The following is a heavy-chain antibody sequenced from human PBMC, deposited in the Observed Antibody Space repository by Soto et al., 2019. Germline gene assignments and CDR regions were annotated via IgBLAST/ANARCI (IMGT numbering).Heavy chain of an antibody. CDR2: IYTSGST. D-gene: IGHD2-2*02. CDR1: GGSISSYY. CDR3: ARGGTEYCSSTSCYRHNWFDP. V-gene: IGHV4-4*07. J-gene: IGHJ5*02. Sequence: PSETLSLTCTVSGGSISSYYWSWIRQPAGKGLEWIGRIYTSGSTNYNPSLKSRVTMSVDTSKNQFSLKLSSVTAADTAVYYCARGGTEYCSSTSCYRHNWFDPWGQGTLVTVSS.